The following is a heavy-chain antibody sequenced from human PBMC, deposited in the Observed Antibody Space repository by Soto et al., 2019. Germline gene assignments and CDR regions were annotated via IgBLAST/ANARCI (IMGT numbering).Heavy chain of an antibody. J-gene: IGHJ6*02. Sequence: SVKVSCKASGGTFSSHAISWVRQAPGQGLEWMGGIIPIFGTANYAQKFQGRVTITADESTSTAYMELSSLRSEDTAVYYCVGSGSGGPYYYGMDVWGQGTTVTVSS. CDR1: GGTFSSHA. D-gene: IGHD3-10*01. CDR2: IIPIFGTA. CDR3: VGSGSGGPYYYGMDV. V-gene: IGHV1-69*13.